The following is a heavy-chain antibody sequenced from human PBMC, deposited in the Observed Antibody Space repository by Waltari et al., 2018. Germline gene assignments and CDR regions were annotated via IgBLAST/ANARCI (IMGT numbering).Heavy chain of an antibody. CDR2: IYTSGST. CDR1: GGSISSGSYY. Sequence: QVQLQESGPGLVKPSQTLSLTCTVSGGSISSGSYYWSWIRQPAGKGLEWIGRIYTSGSTNYNPSLKSRVTISVDTSKNQVSLKLSSVTAADTAVYYCARDNPSYDFWSGYYGRYFDYWGQGTLVTVSS. J-gene: IGHJ4*02. D-gene: IGHD3-3*01. CDR3: ARDNPSYDFWSGYYGRYFDY. V-gene: IGHV4-61*02.